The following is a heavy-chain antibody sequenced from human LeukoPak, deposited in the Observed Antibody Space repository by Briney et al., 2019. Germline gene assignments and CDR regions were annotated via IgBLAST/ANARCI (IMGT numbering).Heavy chain of an antibody. V-gene: IGHV3-23*01. CDR3: AIHRAKRTRDFDY. D-gene: IGHD2-2*01. CDR2: IGGSGGDT. J-gene: IGHJ4*02. CDR1: GFTFSSFT. Sequence: GGSLRLSCAASGFTFSSFTMSWVRQAPGKGLEWVSAIGGSGGDTYYADSVKGRFTISRDNSKDTLFLQMNSLRAEDTALYYCAIHRAKRTRDFDYWGQGTLVTVS.